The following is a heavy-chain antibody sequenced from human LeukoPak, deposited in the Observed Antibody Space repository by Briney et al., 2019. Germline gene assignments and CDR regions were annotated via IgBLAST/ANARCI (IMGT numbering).Heavy chain of an antibody. CDR3: ARGSSSGWPLEY. D-gene: IGHD6-19*01. CDR2: INPYNGDT. Sequence: ASVKVSCKVSGYTFINYAIHWVRQAPGQRLEWMGWINPYNGDTEYSQKLQGRITITKDTSATTAYMDLSTLRSEDTAVYYCARGSSSGWPLEYWGRGILVTVSS. J-gene: IGHJ4*02. V-gene: IGHV1-3*01. CDR1: GYTFINYA.